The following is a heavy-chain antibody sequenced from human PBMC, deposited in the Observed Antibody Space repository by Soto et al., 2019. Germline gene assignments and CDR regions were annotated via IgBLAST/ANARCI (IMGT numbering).Heavy chain of an antibody. CDR3: ARDGARIDSSGKFDY. Sequence: QVQLVESGGGVVQPGRSLRLSCVASGFKFTDYGLNWVRQTPGKGLEWVAISWFDGSIAYYAESVKGRFTISRDDSRNTVYLHMNSLRGEDTDMYYCARDGARIDSSGKFDYWGQGTQVTVSS. V-gene: IGHV3-33*01. CDR2: SWFDGSIA. D-gene: IGHD3-22*01. J-gene: IGHJ4*02. CDR1: GFKFTDYG.